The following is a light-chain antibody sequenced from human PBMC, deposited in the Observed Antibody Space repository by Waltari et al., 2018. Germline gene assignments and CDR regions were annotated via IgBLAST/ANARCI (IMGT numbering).Light chain of an antibody. CDR2: WAS. V-gene: IGKV4-1*01. CDR1: QSVLDSSNNENY. J-gene: IGKJ1*01. Sequence: DIVMTQSPDSLAASLGERATINCKASQSVLDSSNNENYLAWYQQKPGQPPRLLIYWASTRATGVPDRCSGSGSGTGFTLTISSLQSEDVVVYYCQQYFKLPRTFGQGTKVEIK. CDR3: QQYFKLPRT.